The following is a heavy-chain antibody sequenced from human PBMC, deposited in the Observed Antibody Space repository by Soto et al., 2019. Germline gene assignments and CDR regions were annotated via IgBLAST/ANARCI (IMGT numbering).Heavy chain of an antibody. Sequence: PSETLSLTCTVSGGSITNSSYYWGWIRQPPGKGLECIVSIYYSGSTYYNPSLKGRVTISMDTSKNQFSLRLTSVTAADTAVYYCARDTRSTSVRAEYFQFWGQGTQVIVSS. CDR3: ARDTRSTSVRAEYFQF. D-gene: IGHD4-17*01. CDR1: GGSITNSSYY. J-gene: IGHJ1*01. V-gene: IGHV4-39*02. CDR2: IYYSGST.